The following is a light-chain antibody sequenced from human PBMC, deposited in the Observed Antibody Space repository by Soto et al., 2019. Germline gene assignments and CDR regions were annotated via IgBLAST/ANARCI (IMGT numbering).Light chain of an antibody. CDR1: QSLVYSDGNTY. V-gene: IGKV2-30*01. CDR2: KVS. Sequence: VVMTQSPFSLPVTLGQPASISCRSSQSLVYSDGNTYLNWFQQRPGQSPKRLIYKVSNRGTGVPARFGGSGSGTDFTLTISRVEAEDIGIYYCIQVARVPCTFGQGTQLEIK. J-gene: IGKJ2*02. CDR3: IQVARVPCT.